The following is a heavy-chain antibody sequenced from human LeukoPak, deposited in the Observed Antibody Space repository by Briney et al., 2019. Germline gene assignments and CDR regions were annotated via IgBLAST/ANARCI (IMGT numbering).Heavy chain of an antibody. CDR2: ISSSGSTI. CDR3: ASAAWDILTGYYSTPGP. J-gene: IGHJ5*02. V-gene: IGHV3-48*03. D-gene: IGHD3-9*01. Sequence: GGSLRLSCAASGFTFGSYEMNWVRQAPGKGLEWDAYISSSGSTIYYAGSVKGRFTISRDNAKNSLYLQMNSLRAEDTAVYYCASAAWDILTGYYSTPGPWGQGTLVTVSS. CDR1: GFTFGSYE.